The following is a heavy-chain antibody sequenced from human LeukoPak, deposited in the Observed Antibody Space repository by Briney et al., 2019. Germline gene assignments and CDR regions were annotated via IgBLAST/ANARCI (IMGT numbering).Heavy chain of an antibody. V-gene: IGHV3-74*01. J-gene: IGHJ6*03. D-gene: IGHD6-19*01. Sequence: GGSLILSCAASGFTFSSYWMHWVRQAPGKGLVWVSRINSDGSSTSYADSVKGRFTISRDNAKNTLYLQMNSLRAEDTAVYYCAREGLLAVAGYYYYYMDVWGKGTTVTVSS. CDR3: AREGLLAVAGYYYYYMDV. CDR2: INSDGSST. CDR1: GFTFSSYW.